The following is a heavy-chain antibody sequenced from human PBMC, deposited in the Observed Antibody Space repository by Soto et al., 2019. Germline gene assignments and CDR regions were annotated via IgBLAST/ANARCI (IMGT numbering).Heavy chain of an antibody. J-gene: IGHJ5*02. V-gene: IGHV4-34*01. Sequence: PSETLSLTCAVYGGSFSGYYWSWIRQPPGKGLEWIGEINHNRNTNYNPSLKSRVTISVDTSKNQFSLKLRSVTAADTAIYYCARGRPPTGFWGSTSCYDGPPFDPWGQGTLVTVSS. CDR1: GGSFSGYY. CDR2: INHNRNT. D-gene: IGHD2-2*01. CDR3: ARGRPPTGFWGSTSCYDGPPFDP.